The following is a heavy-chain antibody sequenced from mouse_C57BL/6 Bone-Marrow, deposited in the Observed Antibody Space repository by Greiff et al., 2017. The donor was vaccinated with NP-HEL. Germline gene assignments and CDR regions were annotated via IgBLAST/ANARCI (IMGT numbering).Heavy chain of an antibody. CDR3: ARLMDWYCDV. CDR1: GFTFSDYG. J-gene: IGHJ1*03. Sequence: EVMLVESGGGLVQPGGSLKLSCAASGFTFSDYGMAWVRQAPRKGPEWVAFISNLAYSIYYADTVTGRFTISRENAKNTLYLEMSSLRSEDAAMYYWARLMDWYCDVWGTGTTVTVSS. V-gene: IGHV5-15*01. D-gene: IGHD1-1*02. CDR2: ISNLAYSI.